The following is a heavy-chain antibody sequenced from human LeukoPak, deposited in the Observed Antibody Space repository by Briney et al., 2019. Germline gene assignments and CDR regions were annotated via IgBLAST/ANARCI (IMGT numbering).Heavy chain of an antibody. Sequence: ASVKVSCKASGYTFPSYGISWVRQAPGQGLEWMGWISAYHGNTNYAQKLEGRVPMATDTSTSTAQIEPRSLRSDDTAVYYCARDTFNNYDSSGHDAFDIWGQGTMVTVSS. CDR2: ISAYHGNT. CDR3: ARDTFNNYDSSGHDAFDI. CDR1: GYTFPSYG. D-gene: IGHD3-22*01. V-gene: IGHV1-18*01. J-gene: IGHJ3*02.